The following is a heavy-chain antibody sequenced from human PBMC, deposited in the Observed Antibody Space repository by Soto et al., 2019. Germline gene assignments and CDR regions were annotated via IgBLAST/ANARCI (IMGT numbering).Heavy chain of an antibody. V-gene: IGHV3-15*01. J-gene: IGHJ6*02. CDR2: IKSKTDGGTT. Sequence: GGSLRLSCAASGFTFSNAWMSWVRQAPGKGLEWVGRIKSKTDGGTTDYAAPVKGRFTISRDDSKNTLYLQMNSLKTEDTAVYYCTTDIVLMVYAAYYYYYGMDVWGQGTTVTVS. CDR3: TTDIVLMVYAAYYYYYGMDV. D-gene: IGHD2-8*01. CDR1: GFTFSNAW.